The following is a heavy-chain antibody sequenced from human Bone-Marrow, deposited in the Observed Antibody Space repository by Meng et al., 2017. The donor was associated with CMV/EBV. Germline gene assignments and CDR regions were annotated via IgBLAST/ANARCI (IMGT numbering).Heavy chain of an antibody. CDR1: GGSVSSNSYY. J-gene: IGHJ6*02. D-gene: IGHD1-14*01. CDR3: ARDLMKNRGSAPAPWGMAV. CDR2: IYYSGTT. Sequence: SKNLSLTCNVPGGSVSSNSYYWNWIRQPPGKGLEWIGYIYYSGTTSYNPSLKSRDTISVDMSKDQFSLKLSSVSAADTAVYYCARDLMKNRGSAPAPWGMAVWGQGTAVTVPS. V-gene: IGHV4-61*01.